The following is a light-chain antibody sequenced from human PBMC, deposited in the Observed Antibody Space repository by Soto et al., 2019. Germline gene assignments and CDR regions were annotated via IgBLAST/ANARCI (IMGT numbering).Light chain of an antibody. V-gene: IGKV1-6*01. J-gene: IGKJ5*01. Sequence: AIKLTQSPSSLSASVGDTVTVTCLASRHISGGLSWFQQRAVKAPKFMIYADSIFQPGVQSSCSGSVSGSDFAHTIPCGQAEAVAIYYWIQDYSSRITVGQGTRLEI. CDR3: IQDYSSRIT. CDR1: RHISGG. CDR2: ADS.